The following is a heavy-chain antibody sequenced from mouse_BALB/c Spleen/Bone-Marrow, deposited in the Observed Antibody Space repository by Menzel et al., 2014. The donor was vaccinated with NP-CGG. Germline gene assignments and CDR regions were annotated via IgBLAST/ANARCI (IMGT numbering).Heavy chain of an antibody. CDR2: IYPSDSYT. D-gene: IGHD1-1*01. CDR1: GYTFTSYW. V-gene: IGHV1-69*02. CDR3: TIEGYYGSSYVDY. Sequence: VQLQQSGAELVRPGASMKLSCKASGYTFTSYWINWVKQRPGQGLEWIGNIYPSDSYTNYNQKFKDKATLTVDKSSSTAYMQLSSPTSEDSAVYYCTIEGYYGSSYVDYWGQGTTLTVSS. J-gene: IGHJ2*01.